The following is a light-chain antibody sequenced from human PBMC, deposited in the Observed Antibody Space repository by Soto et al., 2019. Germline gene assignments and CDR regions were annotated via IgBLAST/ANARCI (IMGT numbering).Light chain of an antibody. CDR2: TAS. V-gene: IGKV1-5*03. Sequence: DIHMTHYLSHLSASLAARVTIACRVSQSISSWLAWYQQQPGKAPKLLIYTASSLESGVPSRFSGSGSGTEFTLTISRLQPDDFATYYRQQYNSYSTFGKGTKVDIK. J-gene: IGKJ1*01. CDR3: QQYNSYST. CDR1: QSISSW.